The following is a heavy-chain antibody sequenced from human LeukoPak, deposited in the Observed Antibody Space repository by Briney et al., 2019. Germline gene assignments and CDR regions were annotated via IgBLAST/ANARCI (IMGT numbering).Heavy chain of an antibody. CDR1: GFTFSSYG. CDR2: ISYDGSNK. Sequence: GGSLRLSCAASGFTFSSYGMHWVRQAPGKGLEWVAVISYDGSNKYYADSVKGRITISRDNSKNMLYLEMNSLRAEDTAVYYCAKDGERFLEWLPPLGYWGQGTLVTVSS. J-gene: IGHJ4*02. CDR3: AKDGERFLEWLPPLGY. V-gene: IGHV3-30*18. D-gene: IGHD3-3*01.